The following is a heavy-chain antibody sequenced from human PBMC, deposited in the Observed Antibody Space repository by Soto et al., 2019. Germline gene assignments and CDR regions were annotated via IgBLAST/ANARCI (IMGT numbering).Heavy chain of an antibody. CDR3: ARHGEDIVVVVAATQNNWFDP. V-gene: IGHV4-39*01. Sequence: SETLSLTCTVSGGSISSGSYYWGWIRQPPGKGLEWIGSIYYSGSTYYNPSLKSRVTISVDTSKNQFSLKLSSVTAAGTAVYYCARHGEDIVVVVAATQNNWFDPWGQGTLVTVSS. J-gene: IGHJ5*02. CDR2: IYYSGST. D-gene: IGHD2-15*01. CDR1: GGSISSGSYY.